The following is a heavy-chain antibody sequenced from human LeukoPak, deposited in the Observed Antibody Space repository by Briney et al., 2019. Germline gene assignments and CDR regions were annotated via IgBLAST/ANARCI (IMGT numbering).Heavy chain of an antibody. D-gene: IGHD3-3*01. Sequence: ASVKVSCKASGYTFTSYGISWVRQAPGQGLEWMGWISAYNGNTNYAQKLQGRVTMTTDTSTSTAYMELRSLRSDDTAVYYCAREYYDFWSGYSANVDYFDYWGQGTLVTVSS. V-gene: IGHV1-18*01. CDR1: GYTFTSYG. CDR3: AREYYDFWSGYSANVDYFDY. CDR2: ISAYNGNT. J-gene: IGHJ4*02.